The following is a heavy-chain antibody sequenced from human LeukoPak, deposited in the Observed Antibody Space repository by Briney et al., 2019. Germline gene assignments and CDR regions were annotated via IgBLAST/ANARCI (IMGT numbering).Heavy chain of an antibody. J-gene: IGHJ5*02. V-gene: IGHV3-53*01. CDR3: AKDWGTTGTTGWLFDP. D-gene: IGHD1-1*01. CDR1: GFPVSSNF. CDR2: MFSGGST. Sequence: GGSLRLSCAVSGFPVSSNFMSWVRQAPGKGLQSVSIMFSGGSTDYADSVKGRFTISRDNSKNTVYLQMNSLRVEDTAVYYCAKDWGTTGTTGWLFDPWGQGTLVTVSS.